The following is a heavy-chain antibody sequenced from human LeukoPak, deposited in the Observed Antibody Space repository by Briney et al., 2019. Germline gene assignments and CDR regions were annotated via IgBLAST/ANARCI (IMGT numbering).Heavy chain of an antibody. CDR3: ARVPYDFWSGPYFDY. CDR2: INHSGST. Sequence: PSETLSLTCAVYGGSFSGYYWSWIRRPPGKGLEWVGEINHSGSTNYNPSLKSRLTISVDRSKNQFSLKLSSVTAADTAVYYCARVPYDFWSGPYFDYWGQGTLVTVSS. V-gene: IGHV4-34*01. CDR1: GGSFSGYY. J-gene: IGHJ4*02. D-gene: IGHD3-3*01.